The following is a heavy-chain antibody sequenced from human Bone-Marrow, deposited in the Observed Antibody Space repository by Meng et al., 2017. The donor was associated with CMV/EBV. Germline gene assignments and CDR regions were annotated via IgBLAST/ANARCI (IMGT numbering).Heavy chain of an antibody. CDR1: GFTFSSYA. D-gene: IGHD3-3*01. J-gene: IGHJ6*02. Sequence: GESLKISCAASGFTFSSYAMHWVRQAPGKGLEWVAVISYDGSNKYYADSVKGRFTISRDNSKNTLYLQMNSLRAEDTAVYYCARGGDYDFWSGYLHYYGMDVWGQGTTVTVSS. V-gene: IGHV3-30-3*01. CDR2: ISYDGSNK. CDR3: ARGGDYDFWSGYLHYYGMDV.